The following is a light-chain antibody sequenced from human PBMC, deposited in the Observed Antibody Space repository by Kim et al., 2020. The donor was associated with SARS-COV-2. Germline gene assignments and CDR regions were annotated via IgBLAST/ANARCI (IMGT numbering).Light chain of an antibody. CDR2: WAS. V-gene: IGKV4-1*01. CDR1: QTVLYNSNNKNY. J-gene: IGKJ2*03. Sequence: RASRNCKSSQTVLYNSNNKNYVAWYQQKPGEAPKLLIYWASMRECGVSDRVSGRGSETDFTLTISSLQAEDVAVYYCQQYYSTPPSFGQGTKLEI. CDR3: QQYYSTPPS.